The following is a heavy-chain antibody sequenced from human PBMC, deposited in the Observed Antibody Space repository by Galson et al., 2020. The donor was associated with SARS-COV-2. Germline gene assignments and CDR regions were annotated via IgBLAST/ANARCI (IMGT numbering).Heavy chain of an antibody. CDR2: IYSSGST. J-gene: IGHJ6*02. V-gene: IGHV4-4*07. Sequence: SETLSLTCIVSGGSITDHYWSWIRRPAGKGLEWIGRIYSSGSTDYNPSLKSRVTMSVDTSKNQFSLRLTSVTAADTAVYYCARDGGQQILFDFFYYGMDVWGQGTTVTVSS. CDR1: GGSITDHY. D-gene: IGHD6-13*01. CDR3: ARDGGQQILFDFFYYGMDV.